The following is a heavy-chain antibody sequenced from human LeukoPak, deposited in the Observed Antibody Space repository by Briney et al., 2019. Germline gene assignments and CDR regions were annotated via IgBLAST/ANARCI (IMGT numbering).Heavy chain of an antibody. D-gene: IGHD3-9*01. CDR2: INHSGST. CDR1: GGSFSGYY. V-gene: IGHV4-34*01. Sequence: SETLSLTCAVYGGSFSGYYWSWIRQPPGKGLEWIGEINHSGSTNYNPSLKSRVTISVDTSKNQFSLKLSSVTAADTAVYYCARFNRDYDILTGPFGYFDLWGRGTLVTVSS. CDR3: ARFNRDYDILTGPFGYFDL. J-gene: IGHJ2*01.